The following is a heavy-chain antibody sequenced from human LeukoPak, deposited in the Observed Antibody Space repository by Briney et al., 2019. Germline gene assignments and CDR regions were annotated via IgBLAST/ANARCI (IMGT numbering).Heavy chain of an antibody. V-gene: IGHV3-9*01. CDR1: GFTFDDYA. Sequence: GGSLRLSCAVSGFTFDDYAMHWVRQAPGKGLEWVSGITWNSDTILYADSVKGRFTISRDSAKNSLYLQTNSLRAEDTAFYYCVKGVYDSSGYGMDVWGQGTTVTVSS. D-gene: IGHD3-22*01. CDR3: VKGVYDSSGYGMDV. CDR2: ITWNSDTI. J-gene: IGHJ6*02.